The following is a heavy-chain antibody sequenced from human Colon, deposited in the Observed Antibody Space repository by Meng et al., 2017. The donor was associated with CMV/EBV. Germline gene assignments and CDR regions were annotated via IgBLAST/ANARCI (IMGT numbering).Heavy chain of an antibody. J-gene: IGHJ5*02. V-gene: IGHV4-59*01. D-gene: IGHD6-6*01. CDR1: GVSISGYY. Sequence: GSLRLSCTVSGVSISGYYWSWIRQPPGRGPEYIGHIHYSGSTNYSPSLESRVSISVDTSKNQFSLNISSVTVADTAVYYCAKGGASSIWFDPWGQGTLVTVSS. CDR3: AKGGASSIWFDP. CDR2: IHYSGST.